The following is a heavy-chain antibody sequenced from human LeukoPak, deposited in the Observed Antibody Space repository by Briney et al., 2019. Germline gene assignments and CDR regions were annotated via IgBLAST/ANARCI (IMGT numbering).Heavy chain of an antibody. D-gene: IGHD6-6*01. J-gene: IGHJ2*01. CDR1: GYTFTGCY. V-gene: IGHV1-2*02. Sequence: ASVKVSCEASGYTFTGCYMHWVRQAPGQGLEWMGWINPNSGGTNYAQKFQGRVTMTRDTSISTAYMELSRLRSDDTAVYYCARFRPGDWSFDLWGRGTLVTVSS. CDR3: ARFRPGDWSFDL. CDR2: INPNSGGT.